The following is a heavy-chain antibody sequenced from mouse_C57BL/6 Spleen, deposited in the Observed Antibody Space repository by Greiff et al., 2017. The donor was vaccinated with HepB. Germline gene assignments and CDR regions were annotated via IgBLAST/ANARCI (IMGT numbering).Heavy chain of an antibody. CDR2: IYPGDGDT. J-gene: IGHJ2*01. Sequence: QVQLQQSGAELVKPGASVKISCKASGYAFSSYWMNWVKQRPGKGLEWIGQIYPGDGDTNYNGKFKGKATLTADKSSSTAYMQLSSLTSEDSAVYFCARSGDYDDGFDYWGQGTTLTVSS. CDR3: ARSGDYDDGFDY. D-gene: IGHD2-4*01. V-gene: IGHV1-80*01. CDR1: GYAFSSYW.